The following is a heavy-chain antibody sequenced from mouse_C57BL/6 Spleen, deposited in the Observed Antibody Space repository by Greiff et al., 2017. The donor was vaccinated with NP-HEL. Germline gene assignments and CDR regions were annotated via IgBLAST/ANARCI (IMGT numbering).Heavy chain of an antibody. Sequence: QVQLQQPGTELVKPGASVKLSCKASGYTFTSYWMHWVKQRPGQGLEWIGNINPSNGGTNYNEKFKSKATLTVYKSSSTAYMQLSSLTSEDSAVYYCARTYSNYGLDWYFDVWGTGTTVTVSS. CDR1: GYTFTSYW. D-gene: IGHD2-5*01. CDR3: ARTYSNYGLDWYFDV. J-gene: IGHJ1*03. CDR2: INPSNGGT. V-gene: IGHV1-53*01.